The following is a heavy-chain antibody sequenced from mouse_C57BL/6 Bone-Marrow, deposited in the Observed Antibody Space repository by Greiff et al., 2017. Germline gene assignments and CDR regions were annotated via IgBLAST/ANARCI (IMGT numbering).Heavy chain of an antibody. CDR1: GYSITSGYY. CDR3: AKTYWYFDV. J-gene: IGHJ1*03. V-gene: IGHV3-6*01. Sequence: VKLQESGPGLVKPSQSLSLTCSVTGYSITSGYYWNWIRQFPGNKLEWMGYISYDGSNNYNPSLKNRISITRDTSKNQFFLKLNSVTTEDTATYYCAKTYWYFDVWGTGTTVTVSS. CDR2: ISYDGSN.